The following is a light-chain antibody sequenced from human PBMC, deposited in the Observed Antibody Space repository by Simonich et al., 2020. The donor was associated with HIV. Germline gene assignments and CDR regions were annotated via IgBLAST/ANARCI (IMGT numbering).Light chain of an antibody. V-gene: IGKV1-39*01. J-gene: IGKJ1*01. Sequence: DIHMTQPPSSLSASLGNRVTITCRASQSINTYLNWYQHKPGKTPKLLIYAASSLQGGFPSRFSGSGSWADFTLTISILQPEDFATYYFQQSYSTPRTFGQGTKVEIK. CDR1: QSINTY. CDR3: QQSYSTPRT. CDR2: AAS.